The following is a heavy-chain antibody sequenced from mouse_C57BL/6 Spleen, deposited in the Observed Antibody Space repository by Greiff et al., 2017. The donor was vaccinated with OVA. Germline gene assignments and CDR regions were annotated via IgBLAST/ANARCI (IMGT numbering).Heavy chain of an antibody. CDR3: ARSRSNSWYFDV. CDR1: GYAFTNYL. V-gene: IGHV1-54*01. CDR2: INPGSGGT. D-gene: IGHD2-5*01. J-gene: IGHJ1*03. Sequence: VQLQQSGAELVRPGTSVKVSCKASGYAFTNYLIEWVKQRPGQGLEWIGVINPGSGGTNYNEKFKGKATLTADKSSSTAYMQLSSLTSEDSAVYFCARSRSNSWYFDVWGTGTTVTVSS.